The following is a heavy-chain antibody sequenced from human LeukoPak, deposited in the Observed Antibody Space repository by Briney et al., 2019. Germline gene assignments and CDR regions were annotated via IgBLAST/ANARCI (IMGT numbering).Heavy chain of an antibody. Sequence: ASVKVSCKASGYTFTSYGISWVRQAPGQGLEWMGWISAYNGNTNYAQKLQGRVTMTTDTSTSTAYMELRSLRSDDTAVYYCARDRGQQLERRRGNWFDPWGQGTLVTVSS. D-gene: IGHD1-1*01. CDR3: ARDRGQQLERRRGNWFDP. CDR2: ISAYNGNT. V-gene: IGHV1-18*01. J-gene: IGHJ5*02. CDR1: GYTFTSYG.